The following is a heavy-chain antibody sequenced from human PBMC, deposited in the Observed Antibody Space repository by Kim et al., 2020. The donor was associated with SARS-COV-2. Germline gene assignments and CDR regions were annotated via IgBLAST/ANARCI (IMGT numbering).Heavy chain of an antibody. J-gene: IGHJ6*02. V-gene: IGHV3-33*05. Sequence: GGSLRLSCAASGFTFSSYGMHWVRQAPGKGLEWVAAISYDGTIKYYADSVRGRFTISRDNSKNTLFLQMNSLRAQDTGVYECARGGYKPRTGDPYHGMEIWGHGTPVTVSS. CDR3: ARGGYKPRTGDPYHGMEI. D-gene: IGHD1-1*01. CDR1: GFTFSSYG. CDR2: ISYDGTIK.